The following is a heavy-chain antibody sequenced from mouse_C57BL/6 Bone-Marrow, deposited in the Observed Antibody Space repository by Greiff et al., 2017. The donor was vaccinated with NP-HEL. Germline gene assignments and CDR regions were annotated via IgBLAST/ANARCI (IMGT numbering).Heavy chain of an antibody. V-gene: IGHV1-64*01. CDR3: ARWGYYAGVAY. CDR2: IHPNSGST. Sequence: VQLQQPGAELVKPGASVKLSCKASGYTFTSYWMHWVKQRPGQGLEWIGMIHPNSGSTNYNEKFKSKATLTVDKSSSTAYMQLSSLTSEDSAVYYGARWGYYAGVAYWCQGTLVTVSA. CDR1: GYTFTSYW. D-gene: IGHD2-3*01. J-gene: IGHJ3*01.